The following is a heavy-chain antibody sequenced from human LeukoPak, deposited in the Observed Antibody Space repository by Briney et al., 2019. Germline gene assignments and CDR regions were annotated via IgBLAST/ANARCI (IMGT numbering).Heavy chain of an antibody. V-gene: IGHV3-30*02. CDR3: AKRGTVHVVDTAMARGLSFDY. CDR2: IRYDGSNK. CDR1: GFTFSSYG. J-gene: IGHJ4*02. Sequence: GGSLRLSCAASGFTFSSYGMHWVRQAPGKGLEWVAFIRYDGSNKYYADSVKGRFTISRDNSKNPLYLQMNSLRAEDTAVYYCAKRGTVHVVDTAMARGLSFDYWGQGTLVTVSS. D-gene: IGHD5-18*01.